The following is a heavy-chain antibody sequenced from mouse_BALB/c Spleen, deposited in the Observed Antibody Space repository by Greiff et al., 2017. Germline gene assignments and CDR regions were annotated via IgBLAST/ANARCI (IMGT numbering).Heavy chain of an antibody. CDR3: AREGGDGNKYFDY. V-gene: IGHV3-6*02. CDR1: GYSITSGYY. D-gene: IGHD2-1*01. Sequence: DVKLQESGPGLVKPSQSLSLTCSVTGYSITSGYYWNWIRQFPGNKLEWMGYISYDGSNNYNPSLKNRISITRDTSKNQFFLKLNSVTTEDTATYYCAREGGDGNKYFDYWGQGTTLTVSS. CDR2: ISYDGSN. J-gene: IGHJ2*01.